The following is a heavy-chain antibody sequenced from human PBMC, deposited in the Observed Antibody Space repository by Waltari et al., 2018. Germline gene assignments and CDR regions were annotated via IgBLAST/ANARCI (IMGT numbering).Heavy chain of an antibody. D-gene: IGHD3-10*01. V-gene: IGHV3-33*01. J-gene: IGHJ6*02. Sequence: QVQLVESGGGVVQPGRSLRLSCAASGFTFSSYGMHGVRQAPGKGLEWVAVIGYDGSNKDYADSVKGRFTISRDNSKNTLYLQMNSLRAEDTAVYYCARETMVRGGGMDVWGQGTTVTVSS. CDR1: GFTFSSYG. CDR3: ARETMVRGGGMDV. CDR2: IGYDGSNK.